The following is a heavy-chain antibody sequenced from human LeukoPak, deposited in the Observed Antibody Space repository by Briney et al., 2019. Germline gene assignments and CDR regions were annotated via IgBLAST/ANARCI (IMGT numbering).Heavy chain of an antibody. J-gene: IGHJ4*02. CDR3: AKVFHGYSYGHIDY. V-gene: IGHV3-23*01. CDR1: GFTFENFY. CDR2: ISGSGGST. D-gene: IGHD5-18*01. Sequence: GGSLRLSCRASGFTFENFYMTWVRQAPGKGLEWVSAISGSGGSTYYADSVKGRFTISRDNSKNTLYLQMNSLRAEDTAVYYCAKVFHGYSYGHIDYWGQGTLVTVSS.